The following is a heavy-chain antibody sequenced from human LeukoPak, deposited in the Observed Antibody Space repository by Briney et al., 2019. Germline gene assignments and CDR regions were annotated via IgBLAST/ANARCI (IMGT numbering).Heavy chain of an antibody. CDR2: ISYDGSNK. D-gene: IGHD5-24*01. CDR1: GFTFSSYA. V-gene: IGHV3-30-3*01. Sequence: PGGSLRLSCAASGFTFSSYAMHWVRQAPGKGLEWVAVISYDGSNKYYADSVKGRFTISRDNSKNTLYLQMNSLRAEDTAVYYCARDPTSRDGYNYDWYFDLWGRGTLVTVSS. J-gene: IGHJ2*01. CDR3: ARDPTSRDGYNYDWYFDL.